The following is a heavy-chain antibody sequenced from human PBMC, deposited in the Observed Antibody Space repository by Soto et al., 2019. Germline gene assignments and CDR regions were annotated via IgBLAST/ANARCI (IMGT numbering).Heavy chain of an antibody. CDR1: GYTFTSYA. D-gene: IGHD3-22*01. Sequence: EASVKVSCKASGYTFTSYAMHWVRQAPGQRLEWMGWINAGNGNTKYSQKFQGRVTITRDTSASTAYMELSSLRSEDTAVYYCARGRSSGSAPHGWFDPWGQGTLVTVSS. J-gene: IGHJ5*02. CDR3: ARGRSSGSAPHGWFDP. CDR2: INAGNGNT. V-gene: IGHV1-3*01.